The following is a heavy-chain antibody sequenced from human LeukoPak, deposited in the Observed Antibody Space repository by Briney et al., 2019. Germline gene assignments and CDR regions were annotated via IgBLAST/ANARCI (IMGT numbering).Heavy chain of an antibody. V-gene: IGHV4-59*01. CDR2: MYNSGST. CDR3: ARGIESYGDYGY. CDR1: GGSISGSY. Sequence: SETLSLTCTVSGGSISGSYWSWIRQPPGKGLEWIAYMYNSGSTNYNPSLKSRVSISIDTSKNQFSLKLSSLTAADTAIYYCARGIESYGDYGYWGQGTLVSVSS. D-gene: IGHD4-17*01. J-gene: IGHJ4*02.